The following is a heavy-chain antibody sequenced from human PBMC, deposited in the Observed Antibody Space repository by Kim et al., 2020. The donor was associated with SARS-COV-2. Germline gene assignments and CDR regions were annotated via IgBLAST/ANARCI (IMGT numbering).Heavy chain of an antibody. D-gene: IGHD2-2*01. J-gene: IGHJ3*02. CDR2: IYYSGST. Sequence: SETLSLTCTVSGGSISSSTSYWGWIRQPPGKGLEWIGSIYYSGSTYYNPSLKSRVTISVDTSKNQFSLKLRSVTAADTAVYSCAGGSYTYSTTHAFDIWGQGTMVTVSS. V-gene: IGHV4-39*07. CDR3: AGGSYTYSTTHAFDI. CDR1: GGSISSSTSY.